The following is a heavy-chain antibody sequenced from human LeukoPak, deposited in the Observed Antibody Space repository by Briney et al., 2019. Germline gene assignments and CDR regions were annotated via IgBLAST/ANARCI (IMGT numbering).Heavy chain of an antibody. CDR1: GGSISSYY. CDR2: IYYSGST. D-gene: IGHD3-9*01. Sequence: PSETLSLTCTVSGGSISSYYWSWIRQPPGKGLEWIGYIYYSGSTNYNPSLKSRVTISVDTSKNQFSLKLSSVTAADTAVYYCAREVRYYDILTGYYYYYGIDVWSQGTTVTVSS. V-gene: IGHV4-59*01. CDR3: AREVRYYDILTGYYYYYGIDV. J-gene: IGHJ6*02.